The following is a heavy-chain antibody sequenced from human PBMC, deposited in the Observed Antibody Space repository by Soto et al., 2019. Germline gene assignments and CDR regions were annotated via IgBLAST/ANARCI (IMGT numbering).Heavy chain of an antibody. V-gene: IGHV4-59*08. CDR3: AWQLIY. D-gene: IGHD2-21*01. Sequence: PSATLSLTCALFRRSFNNSYSTCILPPSGKGLEQIGYIYDGGSTYYNSSLKSRVTMSVDTSKNQFSLKRSSVTAADTDVYYCAWQLIYWGQGTRVTVS. CDR1: RRSFNNSY. J-gene: IGHJ4*02. CDR2: IYDGGST.